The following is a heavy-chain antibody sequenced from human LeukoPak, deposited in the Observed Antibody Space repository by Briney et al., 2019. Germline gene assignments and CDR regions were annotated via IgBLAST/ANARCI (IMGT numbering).Heavy chain of an antibody. J-gene: IGHJ5*02. Sequence: GGSLRLSCAASGFTFSSYAMSWVRQAPGKGLEWVSAISGSGGSTYYADSVKGRFTISRDNSKNTLYLQMNSLRAEDTAVYYCAKDQSAWLVRRVMGGDWFDPWGQGTLVTVSS. CDR1: GFTFSSYA. CDR3: AKDQSAWLVRRVMGGDWFDP. D-gene: IGHD6-19*01. V-gene: IGHV3-23*01. CDR2: ISGSGGST.